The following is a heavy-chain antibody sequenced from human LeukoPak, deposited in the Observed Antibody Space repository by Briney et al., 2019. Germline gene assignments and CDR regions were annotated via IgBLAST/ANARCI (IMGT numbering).Heavy chain of an antibody. CDR2: INHSGST. Sequence: SETLSLTCAVYGGSFSGYYWSWIRQPPGKGLEWIGEINHSGSTNYNPSLKSRVTISVDTSKNQFSLKLSSVTAADTAVYYCARGESSGWYGAHYYYGMDVWGQGTTVTVSS. CDR1: GGSFSGYY. CDR3: ARGESSGWYGAHYYYGMDV. V-gene: IGHV4-34*01. J-gene: IGHJ6*02. D-gene: IGHD6-19*01.